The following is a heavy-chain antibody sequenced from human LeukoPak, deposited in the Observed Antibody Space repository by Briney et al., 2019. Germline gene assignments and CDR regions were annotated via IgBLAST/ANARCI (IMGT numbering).Heavy chain of an antibody. CDR2: ISYDGSNK. J-gene: IGHJ4*02. CDR1: GFTFSSYG. CDR3: AKDMLPRYYYDSSGLFDY. Sequence: GGSLRLSCAASGFTFSSYGMHWVRQAPVKGLEWVAVISYDGSNKYYADSVKGRFTISRDNSKNTLYLQMNSLRAEDTAVYYCAKDMLPRYYYDSSGLFDYWGQGTLVTVSS. V-gene: IGHV3-30*18. D-gene: IGHD3-22*01.